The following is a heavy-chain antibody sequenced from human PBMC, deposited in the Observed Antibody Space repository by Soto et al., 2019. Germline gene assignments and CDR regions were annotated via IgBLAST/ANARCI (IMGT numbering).Heavy chain of an antibody. J-gene: IGHJ4*02. Sequence: GGSLTRACAASGFTCSRYSMNWVRQAPGKWLEWVSSISSSSSYIYYENSVKGRFNISRENADNTLYLQMNRLRDEDTALKYCTRTLFIAAAAVEPFDYSGQGPLVTVSS. CDR2: ISSSSSYI. CDR3: TRTLFIAAAAVEPFDY. V-gene: IGHV3-21*04. CDR1: GFTCSRYS. D-gene: IGHD6-13*01.